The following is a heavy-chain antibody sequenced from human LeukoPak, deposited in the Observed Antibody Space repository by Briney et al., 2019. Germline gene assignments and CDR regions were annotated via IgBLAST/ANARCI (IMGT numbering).Heavy chain of an antibody. V-gene: IGHV1-8*01. CDR3: ARDRTPAADYEFDY. Sequence: GASVKVSCKASGYTFTSYDINWVRQATGQGLEWMGWMNPNSGNTGYAQKFQGRVTMTRNTSISTAYMELSSLRSEDTAVYYCARDRTPAADYEFDYWGQGTLVTVSS. CDR1: GYTFTSYD. D-gene: IGHD6-13*01. CDR2: MNPNSGNT. J-gene: IGHJ4*02.